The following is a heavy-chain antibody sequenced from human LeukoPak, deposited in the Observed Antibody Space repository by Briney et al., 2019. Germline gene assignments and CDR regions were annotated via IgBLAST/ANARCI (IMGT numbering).Heavy chain of an antibody. CDR3: ARVNGLSGWYGGPGDAFDI. Sequence: ASVKVSCKASGYTFTGYYMHWVRQAPGQGLEWMGWINPNSGGTNYAQKFQGRVTMTRDTSISTAYMELSRLRSDDTAVYYCARVNGLSGWYGGPGDAFDIWGQGTMVTVSS. CDR1: GYTFTGYY. D-gene: IGHD6-19*01. V-gene: IGHV1-2*02. J-gene: IGHJ3*02. CDR2: INPNSGGT.